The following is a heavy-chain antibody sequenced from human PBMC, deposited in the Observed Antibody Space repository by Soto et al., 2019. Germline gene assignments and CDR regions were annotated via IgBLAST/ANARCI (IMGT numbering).Heavy chain of an antibody. J-gene: IGHJ4*02. V-gene: IGHV4-61*08. CDR3: ARGPAYIDGWRTFDL. CDR1: DDSFRGAEYY. D-gene: IGHD6-19*01. Sequence: SETLSLTCTVSDDSFRGAEYYWSWIRQPLGKGPEWIGYTYYNGDTKYNPALRSRVTMSEDTSKNQFSLRLPSVTAADTAVYFCARGPAYIDGWRTFDLWGRGILVTVSS. CDR2: TYYNGDT.